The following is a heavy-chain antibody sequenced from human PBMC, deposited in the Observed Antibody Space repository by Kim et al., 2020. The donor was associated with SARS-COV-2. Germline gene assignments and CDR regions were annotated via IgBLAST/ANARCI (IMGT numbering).Heavy chain of an antibody. J-gene: IGHJ4*02. D-gene: IGHD4-17*01. CDR1: GGSFSRSSYY. CDR2: ISYSGST. CDR3: AREATVVSWYFDY. Sequence: SETLSLTCTVSGGSFSRSSYYWGWIRQSPGKGLEWIGSISYSGSTYHNPSLMSRVTMSVDTESRVTMSVDTSKNHFSLRLNSVTAADTAVYYCAREATVVSWYFDYWGQGTLVTVSS. V-gene: IGHV4-39*07.